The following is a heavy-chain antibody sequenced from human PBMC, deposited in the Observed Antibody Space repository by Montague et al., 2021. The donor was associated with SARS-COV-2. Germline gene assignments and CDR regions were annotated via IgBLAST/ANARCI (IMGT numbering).Heavy chain of an antibody. CDR3: ARGRQHINMVVVVVTGGEYYFDF. J-gene: IGHJ4*02. CDR2: INHRGGA. CDR1: DGSFSDYS. V-gene: IGHV4-34*01. Sequence: SETLSLTCAVYDGSFSDYSWTWIRQPPGKGLEWIGEINHRGGANYNPSLKSRVTISVDTSKNQFSLKMTSVTAADTAVYYCARGRQHINMVVVVVTGGEYYFDFWGQGTLVAVPS. D-gene: IGHD3-22*01.